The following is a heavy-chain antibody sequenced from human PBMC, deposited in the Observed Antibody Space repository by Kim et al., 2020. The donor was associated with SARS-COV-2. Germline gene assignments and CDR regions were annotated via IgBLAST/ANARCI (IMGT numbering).Heavy chain of an antibody. CDR3: ARDSTNYYDSSGPPPPAGYYGMDV. CDR1: GFTFSSYE. CDR2: ISSSGSTI. J-gene: IGHJ6*02. D-gene: IGHD3-22*01. V-gene: IGHV3-48*03. Sequence: GGSLRLSCAASGFTFSSYEMNWVRQAPGKRLEWVSYISSSGSTIYYADSVKGRFTISRDNAKNSLYLQMNSLRAEDTAVYYCARDSTNYYDSSGPPPPAGYYGMDVWGQGTTVTVSS.